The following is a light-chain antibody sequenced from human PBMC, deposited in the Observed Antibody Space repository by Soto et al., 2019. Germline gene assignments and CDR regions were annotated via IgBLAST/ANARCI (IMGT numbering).Light chain of an antibody. CDR3: QQYNSDWT. V-gene: IGKV1-5*01. J-gene: IGKJ1*01. CDR2: DAS. Sequence: DLQMTQSPSTLSASVGDRVIITCRASQSISSWLAWYQQKPGKAPKLLIYDASSLQSGVPSRFSGSGSGTEFTLTISSLQPDDFATYYCQQYNSDWTFGQGTKVEIK. CDR1: QSISSW.